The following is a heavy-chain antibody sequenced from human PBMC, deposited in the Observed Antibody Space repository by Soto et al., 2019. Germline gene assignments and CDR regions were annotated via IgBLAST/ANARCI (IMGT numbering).Heavy chain of an antibody. D-gene: IGHD3-10*01. V-gene: IGHV1-3*01. J-gene: IGHJ6*02. CDR1: GYTFTSYA. Sequence: GASVKVSCKASGYTFTSYAMHWVRQAPGQRLEWMGWINAGNGNTKYSQKLQGRVTMTTDTSTSTAYMELRSLRSDDTAVYYCASGPYYYYGSGSPRGMDVWGQGTTVTVSS. CDR3: ASGPYYYYGSGSPRGMDV. CDR2: INAGNGNT.